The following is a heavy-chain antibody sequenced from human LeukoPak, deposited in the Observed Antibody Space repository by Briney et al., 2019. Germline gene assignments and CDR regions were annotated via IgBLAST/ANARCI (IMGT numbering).Heavy chain of an antibody. V-gene: IGHV4-30-2*01. Sequence: SQTLSLTCAVSGGSISSGGYSWSWIRQPPGKGLGWIGYIYHSGSTYYNPSLKSRVTISVDRSKNQFSLKLSSVTAADTAVYYCARDGSVRAGAFDIWGQGTMVTVSS. CDR2: IYHSGST. D-gene: IGHD3-10*01. CDR3: ARDGSVRAGAFDI. J-gene: IGHJ3*02. CDR1: GGSISSGGYS.